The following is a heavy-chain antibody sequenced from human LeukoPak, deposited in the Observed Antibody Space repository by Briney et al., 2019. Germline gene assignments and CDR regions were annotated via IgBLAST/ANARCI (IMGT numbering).Heavy chain of an antibody. Sequence: SETLSLTCTVSGGSISSYYWSWIRQPAGKGLEWIGRIYTSGSTNYNPSLKSRVTISVDTSKNQFSLKLSSVTAADTAVYYCARGGSGSYSYYYYYYMDVWGKGTTVTVSS. CDR3: ARGGSGSYSYYYYYYMDV. D-gene: IGHD3-10*01. CDR2: IYTSGST. J-gene: IGHJ6*03. CDR1: GGSISSYY. V-gene: IGHV4-4*07.